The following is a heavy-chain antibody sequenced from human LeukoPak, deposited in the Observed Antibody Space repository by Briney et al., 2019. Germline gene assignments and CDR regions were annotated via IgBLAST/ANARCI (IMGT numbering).Heavy chain of an antibody. D-gene: IGHD1-26*01. CDR1: GFSISNSSYY. Sequence: TTSETLSLTCTVSGFSISNSSYYWGWIRQPPGKGLEWIGSIYYSGSTYYNPSLRSRLTMSVDTSKNQFSLKLTSVTATDMAVYYCASAMGIGLGGSYLHYFDYWGQGTLVTVSS. V-gene: IGHV4-39*01. CDR2: IYYSGST. J-gene: IGHJ4*02. CDR3: ASAMGIGLGGSYLHYFDY.